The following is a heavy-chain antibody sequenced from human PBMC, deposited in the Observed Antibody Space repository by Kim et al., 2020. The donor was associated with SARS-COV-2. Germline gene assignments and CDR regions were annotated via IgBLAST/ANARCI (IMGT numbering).Heavy chain of an antibody. CDR1: GFTFDDYA. J-gene: IGHJ6*02. V-gene: IGHV3-9*01. Sequence: GGSLRLSCAASGFTFDDYAMHWVRQAPGKGLEWVSGISWNSGSIGYADSVKGRFTISRDNAKNSLYLQMNSLRAEDTALYYCAKDIAAVPFLYYGMDVWGQGTTVTVSS. CDR2: ISWNSGSI. CDR3: AKDIAAVPFLYYGMDV. D-gene: IGHD6-6*01.